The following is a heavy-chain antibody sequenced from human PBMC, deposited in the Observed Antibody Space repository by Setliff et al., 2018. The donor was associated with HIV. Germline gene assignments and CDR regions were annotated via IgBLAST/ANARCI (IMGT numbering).Heavy chain of an antibody. Sequence: ASVKVSCKASGYTFTGYYVHWVRQAPGQGLEWMGWINPNNGGTNYAQKFQGRVTMTRDTSISTAYMELNRLRSDDTAVYYCARDDEMGTVTEHYYYGMGDWGQGTTVTVSS. J-gene: IGHJ6*02. CDR3: ARDDEMGTVTEHYYYGMGD. D-gene: IGHD4-4*01. CDR1: GYTFTGYY. CDR2: INPNNGGT. V-gene: IGHV1-2*02.